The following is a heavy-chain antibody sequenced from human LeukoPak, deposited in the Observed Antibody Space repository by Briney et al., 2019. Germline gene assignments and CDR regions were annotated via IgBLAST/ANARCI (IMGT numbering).Heavy chain of an antibody. V-gene: IGHV3-23*01. D-gene: IGHD5/OR15-5a*01. CDR1: GFTFSSYA. Sequence: GGSLRLSCAASGFTFSSYAMSWVRQAPGKGLEWVSAISGSGGSTYYADSVKGRFTISRDNAKNSLYLQMNSLRAEDTAVYYCARDSVSTYYFDYWGQGTLVTVSS. CDR2: ISGSGGST. CDR3: ARDSVSTYYFDY. J-gene: IGHJ4*02.